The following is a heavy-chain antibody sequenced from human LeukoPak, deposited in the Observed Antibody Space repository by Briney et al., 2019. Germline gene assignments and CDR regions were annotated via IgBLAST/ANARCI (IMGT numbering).Heavy chain of an antibody. CDR1: GGSISSYY. CDR3: ARVFSYYYGMDV. V-gene: IGHV4-59*01. Sequence: TSETLSLTCTVSGGSISSYYWSWIRQPPGKGLEWIGYIYYSGCTNYNPSLKSRVTISVDTSKNQFSLKLSSVTAADTAVYYCARVFSYYYGMDVWGQGTTVTVSS. CDR2: IYYSGCT. J-gene: IGHJ6*02.